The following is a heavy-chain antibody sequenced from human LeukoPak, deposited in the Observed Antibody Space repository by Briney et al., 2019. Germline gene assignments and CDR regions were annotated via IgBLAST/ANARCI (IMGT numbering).Heavy chain of an antibody. D-gene: IGHD3-16*02. CDR2: IKQDGSEK. CDR1: GFTFNSYW. V-gene: IGHV3-7*01. CDR3: ASTLGYHVFNFDY. Sequence: PGGSLRLSCAASGFTFNSYWMTWVRQAPGKGLEWVANIKQDGSEKYSVDSVKGRFTISRDNAKNSLYLQMHSLRAEDTAVYYCASTLGYHVFNFDYWGQGTLVTVSS. J-gene: IGHJ4*02.